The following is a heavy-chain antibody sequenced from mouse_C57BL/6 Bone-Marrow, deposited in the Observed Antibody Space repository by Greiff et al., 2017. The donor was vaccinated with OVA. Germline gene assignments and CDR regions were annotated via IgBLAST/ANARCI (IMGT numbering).Heavy chain of an antibody. CDR1: GFNIKDDY. Sequence: EVKLVESGAELVRPGASVKLSCTASGFNIKDDYMHWVKQRPEQGLEWIGWIDPENGDTEYASKFQGKATITADTSSNTAYLQLSSLTSEDTAVYYCTTHYYGVDYWGQGTTLTVSS. CDR2: IDPENGDT. V-gene: IGHV14-4*01. CDR3: TTHYYGVDY. D-gene: IGHD1-1*01. J-gene: IGHJ2*01.